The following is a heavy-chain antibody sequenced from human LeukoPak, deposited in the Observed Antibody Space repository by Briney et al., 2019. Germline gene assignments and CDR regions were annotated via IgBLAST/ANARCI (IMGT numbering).Heavy chain of an antibody. Sequence: PGGSLRLSCAASGFTFSSYWMSWVRQAPGKGLEWVANIKEDGSKIYYVESVKGRFTISRDNAKNSVYLQMNYLRGEGTALYYCATDGSFFDYWGQGALVTVSS. D-gene: IGHD2-15*01. V-gene: IGHV3-7*01. CDR3: ATDGSFFDY. CDR2: IKEDGSKI. J-gene: IGHJ4*02. CDR1: GFTFSSYW.